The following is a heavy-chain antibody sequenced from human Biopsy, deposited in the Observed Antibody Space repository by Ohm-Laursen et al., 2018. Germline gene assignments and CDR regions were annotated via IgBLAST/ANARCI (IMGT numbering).Heavy chain of an antibody. CDR1: GASSSTGY. CDR3: ARATNSTGWPYYYFYGMDV. D-gene: IGHD2/OR15-2a*01. CDR2: VYYTGST. Sequence: SDTLSLTCSVSGASSSTGYWSWIRQPPGKGLQWIGYVYYTGSTDYNPSLQSRVTISVDTSKNQFSLRLNSVTAADTAVYYCARATNSTGWPYYYFYGMDVWGQGTTVTVSS. V-gene: IGHV4-59*07. J-gene: IGHJ6*02.